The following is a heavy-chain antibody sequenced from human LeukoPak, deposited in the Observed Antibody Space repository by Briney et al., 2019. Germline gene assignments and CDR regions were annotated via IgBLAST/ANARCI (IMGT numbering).Heavy chain of an antibody. D-gene: IGHD3-9*01. V-gene: IGHV4-61*02. J-gene: IGHJ4*02. CDR2: VYTSGGT. CDR1: GGSISSGSHY. CDR3: ASSTWGYDILTGYSSYFDY. Sequence: SQTLSLTCTVSGGSISSGSHYWSWIRQPAGMGLESIVRVYTSGGTNYNPSLKSRVTISVDMSKNQFSLKLSSVTAADTAVYFCASSTWGYDILTGYSSYFDYWGQGTLVTVSS.